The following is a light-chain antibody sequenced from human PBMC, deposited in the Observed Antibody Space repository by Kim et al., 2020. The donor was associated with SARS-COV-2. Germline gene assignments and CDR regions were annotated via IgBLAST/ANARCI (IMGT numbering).Light chain of an antibody. V-gene: IGLV1-44*01. Sequence: QRVTISCSGSSSNIGRNTVNWYQQPPGTAPKLLIYSNNPRPSGVPDRFSGSKSGTSASLAITGLQAEDEADYSCQSYDSSLSHAVFGGGTQLTVL. CDR2: SNN. CDR1: SSNIGRNT. J-gene: IGLJ7*01. CDR3: QSYDSSLSHAV.